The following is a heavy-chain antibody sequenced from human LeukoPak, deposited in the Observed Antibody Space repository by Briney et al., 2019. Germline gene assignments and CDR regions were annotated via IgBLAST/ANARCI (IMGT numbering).Heavy chain of an antibody. V-gene: IGHV4-30-2*01. Sequence: PSQTLSFTCAVSGGSISSGGYSWSWIRQPPGKGLGWIGYIYHSGSTYYNPSLKSRVTISVDRSKNQFSLKLSSVAAADTAVYYCARGRKEGAYSSSWYGALGYWGQGTLVTVSS. D-gene: IGHD6-13*01. J-gene: IGHJ4*02. CDR3: ARGRKEGAYSSSWYGALGY. CDR1: GGSISSGGYS. CDR2: IYHSGST.